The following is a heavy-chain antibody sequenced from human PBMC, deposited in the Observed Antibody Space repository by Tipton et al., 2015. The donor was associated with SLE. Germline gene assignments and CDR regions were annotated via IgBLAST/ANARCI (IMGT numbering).Heavy chain of an antibody. CDR3: ARSNYDFWSGYSFD. J-gene: IGHJ4*02. V-gene: IGHV4-4*07. CDR2: FYSSGGT. Sequence: TLFLTCNVSGASISSYYWSWIRQPAGKGLEYIGRFYSSGGTNYNPSFKSRVTMSIDTSKNQFSLKLTSVTAADTAVYYCARSNYDFWSGYSFDWGQGTLVTVSS. D-gene: IGHD3-3*01. CDR1: GASISSYY.